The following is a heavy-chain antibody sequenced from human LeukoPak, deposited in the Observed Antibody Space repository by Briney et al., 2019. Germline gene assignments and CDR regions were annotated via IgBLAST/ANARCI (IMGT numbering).Heavy chain of an antibody. D-gene: IGHD1-26*01. V-gene: IGHV4-59*01. J-gene: IGHJ5*02. CDR2: IYYSGST. CDR1: GGSISSYY. CDR3: ARVGATILDWFDP. Sequence: SETLSLTCTVSGGSISSYYWSWIRQPPGKGLEWIGYIYYSGSTNYNPSLKSRVTISVDTSKNQFSLKLSSVTAADTAVYYCARVGATILDWFDPWGQGTLVTVSS.